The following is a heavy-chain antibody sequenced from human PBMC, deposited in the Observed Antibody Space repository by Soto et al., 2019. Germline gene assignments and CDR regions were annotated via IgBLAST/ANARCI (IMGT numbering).Heavy chain of an antibody. D-gene: IGHD2-2*01. Sequence: GSLRLSCAASGFTFSSYAMSWVRQAPGKGLEWVSAISGSGGSTYYADSVKGRFTISRDNSKNTLYLQMNSLRAEDTAVYYCAKDPAPYCSSTSCYPYFDYWGQGTLVTVSS. J-gene: IGHJ4*02. CDR1: GFTFSSYA. V-gene: IGHV3-23*01. CDR2: ISGSGGST. CDR3: AKDPAPYCSSTSCYPYFDY.